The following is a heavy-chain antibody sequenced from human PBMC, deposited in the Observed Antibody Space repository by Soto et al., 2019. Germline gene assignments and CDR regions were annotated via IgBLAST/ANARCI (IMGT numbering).Heavy chain of an antibody. CDR3: ARDSASGWYKINGMDV. J-gene: IGHJ6*02. D-gene: IGHD6-19*01. Sequence: GGSLRLSCAASGFTFSSYGMHWVRQAPGKGLEWVAVIWYDGSNKYYADSVKGRFTISRDNSKNTLYLQMNSLRAEDTAVYYCARDSASGWYKINGMDVWGQGTTVTVSS. V-gene: IGHV3-33*01. CDR2: IWYDGSNK. CDR1: GFTFSSYG.